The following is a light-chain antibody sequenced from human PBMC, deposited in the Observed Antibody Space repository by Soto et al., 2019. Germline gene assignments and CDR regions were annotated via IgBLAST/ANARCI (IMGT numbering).Light chain of an antibody. CDR2: DVS. V-gene: IGLV2-14*01. J-gene: IGLJ1*01. Sequence: QSALTQPASLSGSPGHSITISCTGTSSDVGDYNYVSWYQQHPGKAPKLMIFDVSNRPSGVSNRFSGSKSGNTASLTISELQAEDEADYYCSSYTSSSTYVFGTGTRSPS. CDR3: SSYTSSSTYV. CDR1: SSDVGDYNY.